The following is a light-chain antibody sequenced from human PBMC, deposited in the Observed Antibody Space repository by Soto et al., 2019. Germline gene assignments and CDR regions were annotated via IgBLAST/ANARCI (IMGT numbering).Light chain of an antibody. Sequence: QSALTQPASVSGSPGQSIAISCTGTSSDVGGYNYVSWYQQHPGKAPKLMISEVSNRPSGVSNRFSGSKSGNTASLTISGLQAEDEAVYYCSSYTSSSTYVFGTGTKLTVL. J-gene: IGLJ1*01. V-gene: IGLV2-14*01. CDR3: SSYTSSSTYV. CDR1: SSDVGGYNY. CDR2: EVS.